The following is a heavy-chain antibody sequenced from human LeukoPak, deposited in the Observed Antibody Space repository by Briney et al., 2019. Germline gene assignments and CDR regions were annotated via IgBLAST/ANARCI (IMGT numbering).Heavy chain of an antibody. V-gene: IGHV1-46*01. CDR1: GYTFTSYY. Sequence: ASVKVSCKASGYTFTSYYIHWVRQAPGQGLEWMGMIYPRDGSTSYAQKFQGRVTVTRDTSTSTVHMELSGLRSEDTAVYYCARDQEAFDYWGQGTLVTVSS. CDR2: IYPRDGST. J-gene: IGHJ4*02. CDR3: ARDQEAFDY.